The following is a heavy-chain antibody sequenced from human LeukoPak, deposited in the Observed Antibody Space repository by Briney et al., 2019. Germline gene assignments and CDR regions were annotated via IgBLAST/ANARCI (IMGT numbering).Heavy chain of an antibody. V-gene: IGHV1-46*01. CDR1: GYTFTSYY. Sequence: ASVKVSCKASGYTFTSYYIHWVRQAPGQGLEWMGMIYPRDGSTSYAQKFQGRVTVTRDTSTSTVHMELSGLRSEDTAVYYCARDQEAFDYWGQGTLVTVSS. CDR2: IYPRDGST. J-gene: IGHJ4*02. CDR3: ARDQEAFDY.